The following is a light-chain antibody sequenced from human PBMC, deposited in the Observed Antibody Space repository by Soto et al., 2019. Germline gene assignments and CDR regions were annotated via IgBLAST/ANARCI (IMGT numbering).Light chain of an antibody. CDR3: HQYGNSPPGT. J-gene: IGKJ5*01. CDR2: GAS. V-gene: IGKV3-20*01. Sequence: TVLTQSPCTLYFSPGERATLSCRSSQSVGNSHVAWYQQRRGLPPRLLIYGASNRATGIPDRFSGSGSGADFTLTISRLEPEDSAVYFCHQYGNSPPGTFGQGTRLEI. CDR1: QSVGNSH.